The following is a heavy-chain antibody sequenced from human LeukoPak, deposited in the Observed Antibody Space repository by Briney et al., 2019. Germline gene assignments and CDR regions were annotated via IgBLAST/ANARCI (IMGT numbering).Heavy chain of an antibody. J-gene: IGHJ4*02. CDR2: INHSGST. CDR3: ARHGDSYDSPYDY. CDR1: GGSFSGYY. Sequence: PSETLSLTCAVYGGSFSGYYRSWIRQPPGKGLEWIGEINHSGSTNYNPSLKSRVTISVDTSKNQFSLKLSSVTAADTAVYYCARHGDSYDSPYDYWGQGNPGTVSS. V-gene: IGHV4-34*01. D-gene: IGHD5-12*01.